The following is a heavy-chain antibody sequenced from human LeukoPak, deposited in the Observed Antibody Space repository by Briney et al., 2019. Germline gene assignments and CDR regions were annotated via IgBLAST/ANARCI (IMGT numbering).Heavy chain of an antibody. J-gene: IGHJ6*03. D-gene: IGHD1-26*01. Sequence: ASVKVSFKASGYTFTSYGISWVRQVPGQGLEWMGWISAYNGNTNYAQKLQGRVTMTTDTSTSTAYMELRSLRSDDTAVYYCAREVGIHYYYYMDVWGKGTTVTVSS. V-gene: IGHV1-18*01. CDR3: AREVGIHYYYYMDV. CDR2: ISAYNGNT. CDR1: GYTFTSYG.